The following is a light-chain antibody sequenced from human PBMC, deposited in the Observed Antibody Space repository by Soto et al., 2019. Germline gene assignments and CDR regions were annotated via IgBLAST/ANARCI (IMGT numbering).Light chain of an antibody. CDR1: SSNIGAGFD. V-gene: IGLV1-40*01. CDR3: QSYDSSLSASVV. Sequence: QAVVTQPPSVSGAPGQRVTISCTGSSSNIGAGFDVHWYQQLPGTAPKLLIYFNNNRPSGVPDRFSGSKSGTSASLAITGLQAEDEADYYCQSYDSSLSASVVFGGGTKVTVL. J-gene: IGLJ2*01. CDR2: FNN.